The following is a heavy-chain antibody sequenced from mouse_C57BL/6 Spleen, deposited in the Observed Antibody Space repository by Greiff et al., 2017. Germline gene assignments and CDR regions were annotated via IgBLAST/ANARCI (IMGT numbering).Heavy chain of an antibody. CDR1: GYAFSSSW. CDR2: IYPGDGDT. D-gene: IGHD1-1*01. J-gene: IGHJ2*01. V-gene: IGHV1-82*01. Sequence: QVQLQQSGPELVKPGASVKISCKASGYAFSSSWMNWVKQRPGKGLAWIGRIYPGDGDTNYNGKFKGKATLTADKSSSTAYMQLSLLTSEDSAVYVFSRYYYGTPDYYGYWGQGTTLTVSS. CDR3: SRYYYGTPDYYGY.